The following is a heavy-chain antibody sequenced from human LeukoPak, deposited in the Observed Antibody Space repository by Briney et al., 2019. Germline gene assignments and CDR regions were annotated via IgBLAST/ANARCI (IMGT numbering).Heavy chain of an antibody. Sequence: GGSLRLSCAASGFTFSTYAMGWVRQAPGKGLEWVSSTTANGGATYYADSVKGRFTMSRDNSKNTLYLQMNSLRAEDTALYYCAKISLTTANFDYWGQGTLVTVSS. D-gene: IGHD4-17*01. J-gene: IGHJ4*02. CDR2: TTANGGAT. V-gene: IGHV3-23*01. CDR1: GFTFSTYA. CDR3: AKISLTTANFDY.